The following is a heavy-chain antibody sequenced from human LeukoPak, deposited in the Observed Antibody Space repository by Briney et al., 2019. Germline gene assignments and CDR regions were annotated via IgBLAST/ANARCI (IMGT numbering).Heavy chain of an antibody. J-gene: IGHJ6*02. D-gene: IGHD4-11*01. Sequence: ASVKVSCKASGYTFTSYGISWVRQAPGQGLEWMGWISAYNGNTNYAQKLQGRVTMTTDTSTSTAYMELRSLRSDDTAVYYCARDRHYSNYYPYYGMDVWGQGTTVTVSS. V-gene: IGHV1-18*01. CDR3: ARDRHYSNYYPYYGMDV. CDR2: ISAYNGNT. CDR1: GYTFTSYG.